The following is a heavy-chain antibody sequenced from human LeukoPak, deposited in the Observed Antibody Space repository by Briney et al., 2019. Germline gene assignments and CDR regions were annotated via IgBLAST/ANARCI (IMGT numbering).Heavy chain of an antibody. J-gene: IGHJ4*02. CDR3: ARDWLYWEATAIDY. CDR2: ISANNGNT. CDR1: GYTFTSYY. V-gene: IGHV1-18*04. Sequence: VASVKVSCKASGYTFTSYYMHWVRQAPGQGLEWMGWISANNGNTNFAQKVKGRVTMTTDTSTSTAYMELRSLTSDDTAVYYCARDWLYWEATAIDYWGQGTLVTVSS. D-gene: IGHD3-9*01.